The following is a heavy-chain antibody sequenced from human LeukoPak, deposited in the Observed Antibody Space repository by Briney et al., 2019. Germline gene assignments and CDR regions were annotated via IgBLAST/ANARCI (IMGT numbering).Heavy chain of an antibody. CDR1: GFTVSSNY. V-gene: IGHV3-66*01. J-gene: IGHJ3*02. CDR2: IYSGGST. CDR3: ARSRYYYDSSGNPPRVGAFDI. Sequence: GGSLRLSCAASGFTVSSNYMSWVRQAPGKGLEWVSVIYSGGSTYYAGSVKGRFTISRDNSKNTLYLQMNSLRAEDTAVYYCARSRYYYDSSGNPPRVGAFDIWGQGTMVTVSS. D-gene: IGHD3-22*01.